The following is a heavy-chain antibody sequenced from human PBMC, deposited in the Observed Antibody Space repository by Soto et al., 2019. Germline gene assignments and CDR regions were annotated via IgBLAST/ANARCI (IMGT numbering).Heavy chain of an antibody. CDR1: GGSFSGYY. Sequence: SETLSLTCAVYGGSFSGYYWSWIRQPPGKGLEWIGEINHSGSTNYNPSLKSRVTVSVDTSKNQFSLKLSSVTAADTAVYYCAIEFGASRGYYPDYWGQGTPVTGSS. D-gene: IGHD3-22*01. CDR3: AIEFGASRGYYPDY. J-gene: IGHJ4*02. CDR2: INHSGST. V-gene: IGHV4-34*01.